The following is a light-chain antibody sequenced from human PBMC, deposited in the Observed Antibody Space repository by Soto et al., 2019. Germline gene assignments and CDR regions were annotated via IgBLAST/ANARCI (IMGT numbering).Light chain of an antibody. CDR2: KAS. CDR3: QQYNSYSRT. V-gene: IGKV1-5*03. CDR1: QSISSW. J-gene: IGKJ1*01. Sequence: DIQMTQSPSTLSASVGDRVTITCRASQSISSWLAWYQQKPGKAPKLLIYKASSLESGVPSRFSGSGSGTEPTLTISSMQPDDFSPYYCQQYNSYSRTFCQGPKVEIK.